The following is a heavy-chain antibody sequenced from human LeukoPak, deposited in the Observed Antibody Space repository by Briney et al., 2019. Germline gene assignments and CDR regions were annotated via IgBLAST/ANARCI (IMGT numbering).Heavy chain of an antibody. CDR1: GYSISSGYY. V-gene: IGHV4-38-2*01. CDR3: ARNAGYCSSTSCYEPWFDP. CDR2: IYHSGST. J-gene: IGHJ5*02. Sequence: PSETLSLTCAVSGYSISSGYYWGWIRQPPGKGLEWIGSIYHSGSTYYNPSLKSRVTISVDTSKNQFSLKLSSVTAVDTAAYYCARNAGYCSSTSCYEPWFDPWGQGTLVTVSS. D-gene: IGHD2-2*01.